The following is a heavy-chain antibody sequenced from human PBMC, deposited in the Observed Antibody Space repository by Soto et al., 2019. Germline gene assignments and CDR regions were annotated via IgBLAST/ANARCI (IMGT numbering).Heavy chain of an antibody. V-gene: IGHV1-18*01. J-gene: IGHJ3*02. D-gene: IGHD1-1*01. CDR3: ARVYNWNDEVNAFDI. Sequence: GASVKVSCKASGYTFTSYGISWVRQAPGQGLEWMGWISAYNGNTNYAQKLQGRVTMTTDTSTSTAYMELRSLRSDDTAVYYCARVYNWNDEVNAFDIWGQGTMVTVSS. CDR2: ISAYNGNT. CDR1: GYTFTSYG.